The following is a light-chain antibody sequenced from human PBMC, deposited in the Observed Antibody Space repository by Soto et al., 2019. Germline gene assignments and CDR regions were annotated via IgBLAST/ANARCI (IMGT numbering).Light chain of an antibody. CDR2: EVN. Sequence: QSALTQPPSASGSPGQSVTISCTGTNNDIGGYTYVSWYQQLPGKAPKLMIYEVNKRPSGIPDRFSGSKSGNTASLTISGLRAEDEADYYCSSYTTSITLVFGGGTKLTVL. J-gene: IGLJ2*01. CDR3: SSYTTSITLV. CDR1: NNDIGGYTY. V-gene: IGLV2-8*01.